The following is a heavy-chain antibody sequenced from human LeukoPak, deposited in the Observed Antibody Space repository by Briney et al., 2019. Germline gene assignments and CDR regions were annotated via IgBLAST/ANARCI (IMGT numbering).Heavy chain of an antibody. CDR2: IKQDGSEK. V-gene: IGHV3-7*03. CDR3: ARGLRDGYNPTIYYYYMDV. J-gene: IGHJ6*03. D-gene: IGHD5-24*01. CDR1: GFTFSNYW. Sequence: GGSLRLSCAASGFTFSNYWMNWVRQAPGKGLEWVANIKQDGSEKYYVDSVEGRFTVSRDNTKNSPYLQMNSLRAEDTAVYYCARGLRDGYNPTIYYYYMDVWGKGTTVTISS.